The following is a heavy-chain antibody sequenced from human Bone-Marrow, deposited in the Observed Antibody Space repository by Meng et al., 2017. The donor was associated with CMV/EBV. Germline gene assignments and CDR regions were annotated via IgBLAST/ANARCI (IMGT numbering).Heavy chain of an antibody. CDR2: IYYSGST. Sequence: SETLSLTCTVSGGSISSYYWSWIRQPPGKGLEWIGYIYYSGSTNYNPSLKSRVTISVDTSKNQFSLKLSSVTAADTAVYYCASQAAATIAGFDYWGQGPLVTFYS. CDR1: GGSISSYY. J-gene: IGHJ4*02. D-gene: IGHD6-13*01. CDR3: ASQAAATIAGFDY. V-gene: IGHV4-59*01.